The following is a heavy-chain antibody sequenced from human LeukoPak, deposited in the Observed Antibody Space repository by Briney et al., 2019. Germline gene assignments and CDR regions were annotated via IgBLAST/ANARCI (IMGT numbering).Heavy chain of an antibody. Sequence: GESLKISCKGSGYSFTTYWIGWVRQMPGKGLEWMGIIYPGDSDTRYSPSFQGQVTISADKSISTAYLQWSSLKASDTAMYYCARHRRIAVAGTPYYXXXXXXWXXXTTVTVS. CDR3: ARHRRIAVAGTPYYXXXXXX. CDR1: GYSFTTYW. J-gene: IGHJ6*03. CDR2: IYPGDSDT. V-gene: IGHV5-51*01. D-gene: IGHD6-19*01.